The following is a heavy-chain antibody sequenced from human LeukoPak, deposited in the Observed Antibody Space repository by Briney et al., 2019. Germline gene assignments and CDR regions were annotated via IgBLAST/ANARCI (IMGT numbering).Heavy chain of an antibody. J-gene: IGHJ4*02. Sequence: GGSLRLSCAASGFTFSSYGMHWVRQAPGKGLEWVAVIWYDGSNKYYADSVKGRFTISRDNSKNTLYLQMNSLRAEDTAVYYCARGLRRPLEWLYHFDYWGQGTLVTVSS. CDR2: IWYDGSNK. CDR1: GFTFSSYG. V-gene: IGHV3-33*01. D-gene: IGHD3-3*01. CDR3: ARGLRRPLEWLYHFDY.